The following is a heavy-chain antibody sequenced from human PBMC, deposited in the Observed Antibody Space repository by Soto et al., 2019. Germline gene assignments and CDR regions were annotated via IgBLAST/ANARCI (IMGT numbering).Heavy chain of an antibody. CDR1: GGTFSSYA. Sequence: QVQLVQSGAEVKKPGSSVKVSCKASGGTFSSYAISWVRQAPGQGLEWMGGIIPIFGTANYAQKFQGRLTITADESTSTAYMELSSLRSEETAVYYCARDFLPPYYYDSSGVRDAFDIWGQGTMVTVSS. D-gene: IGHD3-22*01. CDR3: ARDFLPPYYYDSSGVRDAFDI. CDR2: IIPIFGTA. V-gene: IGHV1-69*12. J-gene: IGHJ3*02.